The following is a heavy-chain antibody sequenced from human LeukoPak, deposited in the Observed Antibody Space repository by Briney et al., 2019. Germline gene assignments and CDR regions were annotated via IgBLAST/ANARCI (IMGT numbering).Heavy chain of an antibody. CDR2: ISGSGGST. Sequence: PGGSPRLSCAASGFTFSSYAMSWVRQAPGKGLEWVSAISGSGGSTYYADSVKGRFTISRDNSKNTLYLQMNSLRAEDTAVYYCATGHYDFWSGFDYWGQGTLVTVSS. D-gene: IGHD3-3*01. CDR1: GFTFSSYA. CDR3: ATGHYDFWSGFDY. V-gene: IGHV3-23*01. J-gene: IGHJ4*02.